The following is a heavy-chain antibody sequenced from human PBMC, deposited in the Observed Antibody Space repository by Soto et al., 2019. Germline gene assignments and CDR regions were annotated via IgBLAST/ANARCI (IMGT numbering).Heavy chain of an antibody. CDR2: IDHNGIS. CDR1: GVSFSGYY. D-gene: IGHD6-19*01. Sequence: QVQLQQWGAGLLRPSETLSLTCAVYGVSFSGYYWTWIRQSPGKGLEWIGEIDHNGISNSNPSLTSRVMLSEDTPKKQFAMVLTSVTAADTAVYYCARGVRCALAVAGCRDYWDQGTPVTVSS. V-gene: IGHV4-34*01. J-gene: IGHJ4*02. CDR3: ARGVRCALAVAGCRDY.